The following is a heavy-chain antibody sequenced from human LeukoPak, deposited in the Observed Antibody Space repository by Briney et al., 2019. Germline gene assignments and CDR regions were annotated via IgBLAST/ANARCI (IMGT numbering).Heavy chain of an antibody. D-gene: IGHD6-19*01. J-gene: IGHJ4*02. CDR2: INHSGST. CDR3: ARVVRGYSSGWYSSLDY. V-gene: IGHV4-34*01. Sequence: SQTLSLTCAVYGVSFSGYYWSWIRQPPGKGLEWIGEINHSGSTNYNPSLKSRVTISVDTSKNQFSLKLSSVTAADTAVYYSARVVRGYSSGWYSSLDYWGQGTLVTVSS. CDR1: GVSFSGYY.